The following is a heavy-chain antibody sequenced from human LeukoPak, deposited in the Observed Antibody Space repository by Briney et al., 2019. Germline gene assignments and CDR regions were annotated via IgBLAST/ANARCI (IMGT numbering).Heavy chain of an antibody. J-gene: IGHJ4*02. V-gene: IGHV4-30-4*01. CDR2: IYYSGST. CDR3: AGDGGNSAFDY. D-gene: IGHD4-23*01. Sequence: SETLSLTCTVSGGSISSGDYYWSWIRQPPGKGLEWIGYIYYSGSTYYNPSLKSRVTISVDTSKNQFSLKLSSVTAADTAVYYCAGDGGNSAFDYWGQGTLVTVSS. CDR1: GGSISSGDYY.